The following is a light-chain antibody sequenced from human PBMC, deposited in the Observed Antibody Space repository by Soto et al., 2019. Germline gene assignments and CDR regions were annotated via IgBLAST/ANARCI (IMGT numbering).Light chain of an antibody. J-gene: IGKJ1*01. V-gene: IGKV3-11*01. Sequence: EIVLTQSPATLSLSPGERATLSCRASQSVRNYLSWYQQKPGQAPRLLIYDASTRATGIPGRFSGSGSGTDFTLTISSLEPEAFAVYYCQQRSNWPWTFGQGTKVEIK. CDR2: DAS. CDR3: QQRSNWPWT. CDR1: QSVRNY.